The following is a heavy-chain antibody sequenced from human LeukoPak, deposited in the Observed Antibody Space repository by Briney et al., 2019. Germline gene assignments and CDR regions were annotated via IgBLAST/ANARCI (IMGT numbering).Heavy chain of an antibody. CDR2: INPSGGST. J-gene: IGHJ4*02. Sequence: ASVKVSCKASGYTFTSYYMHWVRQAPGQGLEWMGIINPSGGSTSYAQKFQGRVAMTRDTSTSTVYMEPSSLRSEDTAVYYCARDSGRRGGSYYFDYWGQGTLVTVSS. V-gene: IGHV1-46*01. D-gene: IGHD1-26*01. CDR3: ARDSGRRGGSYYFDY. CDR1: GYTFTSYY.